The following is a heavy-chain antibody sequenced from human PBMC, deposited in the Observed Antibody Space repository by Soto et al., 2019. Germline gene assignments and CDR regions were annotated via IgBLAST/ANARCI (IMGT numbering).Heavy chain of an antibody. V-gene: IGHV4-31*02. CDR3: ARVYCSGGSCYEFDY. Sequence: DLEWIGYLYYSGSTYYNPSLKSRVTISVDTSKNQFSLKLSSVTAADTAVYYCARVYCSGGSCYEFDYWGQGTLVTVSS. D-gene: IGHD2-15*01. CDR2: LYYSGST. J-gene: IGHJ4*02.